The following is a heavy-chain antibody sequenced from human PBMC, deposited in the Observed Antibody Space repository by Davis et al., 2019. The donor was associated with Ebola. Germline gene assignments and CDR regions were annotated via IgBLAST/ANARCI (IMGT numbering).Heavy chain of an antibody. V-gene: IGHV3-48*02. D-gene: IGHD3/OR15-3a*01. CDR3: ARDRFFAFDF. Sequence: GGSLRLSCAASGFVFSDFSMNWVRQAPGKGLEWITYITKGSDAIHYADSVKGRFTVSRDNAKNSVFLQMSRLRDEDSAVYYCARDRFFAFDFWSQGVHVSVSS. J-gene: IGHJ4*02. CDR2: ITKGSDAI. CDR1: GFVFSDFS.